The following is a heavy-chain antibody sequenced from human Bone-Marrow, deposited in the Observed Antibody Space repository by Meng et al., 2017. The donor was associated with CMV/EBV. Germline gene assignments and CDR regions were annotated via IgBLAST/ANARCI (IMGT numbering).Heavy chain of an antibody. V-gene: IGHV4-39*07. CDR3: ARDFGGGATEN. CDR2: IHYSGST. CDR1: GGSISSNGHY. J-gene: IGHJ4*02. D-gene: IGHD3-16*01. Sequence: GSLRLSCTVSGGSISSNGHYWAWIRQPPGKGLEWIGSIHYSGSTYHTPSLRSRVTISIDTSKSQFSLKLHSVIAADTAIYYCARDFGGGATENWGQGMRVTGSS.